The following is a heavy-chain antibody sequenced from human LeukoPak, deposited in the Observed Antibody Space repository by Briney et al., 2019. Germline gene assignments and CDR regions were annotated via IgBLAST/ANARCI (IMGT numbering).Heavy chain of an antibody. CDR3: ARARDEYYFDY. CDR1: GFTFSSYG. D-gene: IGHD6-6*01. V-gene: IGHV3-30*03. J-gene: IGHJ4*02. Sequence: GGSLRLSCAASGFTFSSYGMHWVRQAPGKGLEWVAVISYDGSNKYYADSVKGRFTISKDNSKNMLYLQMNNLRVEDTAVYYCARARDEYYFDYWGQGALVTVSS. CDR2: ISYDGSNK.